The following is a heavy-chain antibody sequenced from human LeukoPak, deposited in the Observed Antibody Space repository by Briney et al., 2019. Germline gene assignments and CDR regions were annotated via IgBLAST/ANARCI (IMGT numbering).Heavy chain of an antibody. V-gene: IGHV3-23*01. CDR2: ISGSGCHT. J-gene: IGHJ4*02. CDR1: GFTFSTYA. D-gene: IGHD2-2*01. CDR3: ARSRSGSASWALQIFDN. Sequence: GGSLRLSCAVSGFTFSTYAMSWARQAPGKGLEWVSAISGSGCHTYYAHSVWGRFTISRDNSNNKLYVQMNSLRAEDTALYYCARSRSGSASWALQIFDNWGQGTLVTVSS.